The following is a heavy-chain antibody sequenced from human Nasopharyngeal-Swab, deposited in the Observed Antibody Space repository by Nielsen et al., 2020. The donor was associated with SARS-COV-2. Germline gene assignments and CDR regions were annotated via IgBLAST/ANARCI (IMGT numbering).Heavy chain of an antibody. V-gene: IGHV3-11*01. CDR1: GFTFSDCY. CDR2: ISSSGSTI. J-gene: IGHJ6*02. D-gene: IGHD5-18*01. Sequence: GGSLRLSCAASGFTFSDCYMSWIRQAPGKGLEWVSYISSSGSTIYYADSVKGRFTISRDNAKNSLYLQMNSLRAEDTAVYYCARSHKGYSYGYTNYYGMDVWGQGTTVTVSS. CDR3: ARSHKGYSYGYTNYYGMDV.